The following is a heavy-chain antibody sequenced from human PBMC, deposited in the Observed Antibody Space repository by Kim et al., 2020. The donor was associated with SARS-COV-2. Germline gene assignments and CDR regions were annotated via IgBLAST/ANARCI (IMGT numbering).Heavy chain of an antibody. Sequence: SQTLSLTCAISGDSVSSNSAAWNWIRQSPSRGLEWLGRTYYRSKWYNDYAVSVKSRITINPDTSKNQFSLQLNSVTPEDTAVYYCARGSSWYSHYYYYYGMDVWGQGTTVTVSS. CDR2: TYYRSKWYN. CDR1: GDSVSSNSAA. J-gene: IGHJ6*02. V-gene: IGHV6-1*01. D-gene: IGHD6-13*01. CDR3: ARGSSWYSHYYYYYGMDV.